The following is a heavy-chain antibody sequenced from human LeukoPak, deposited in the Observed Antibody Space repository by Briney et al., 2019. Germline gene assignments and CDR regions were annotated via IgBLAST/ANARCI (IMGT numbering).Heavy chain of an antibody. CDR3: ARSDSSGYYA. J-gene: IGHJ5*02. D-gene: IGHD3-22*01. V-gene: IGHV4-34*01. Sequence: SETLSLTCAVYGGSFSGYYWSWIRQPPGKGLEWIGEINHSGSTNYNPSLKSRVTISVDTSKNQFSLKLSSVTAADTAVYYCARSDSSGYYAWGQGTLVTVSS. CDR2: INHSGST. CDR1: GGSFSGYY.